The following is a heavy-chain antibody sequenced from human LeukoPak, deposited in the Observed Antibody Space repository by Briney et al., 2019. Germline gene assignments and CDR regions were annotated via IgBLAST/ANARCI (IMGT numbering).Heavy chain of an antibody. V-gene: IGHV5-51*01. CDR3: ARQRYSYGLGGDY. J-gene: IGHJ4*02. CDR2: INPGDSAT. CDR1: GSRFASSW. D-gene: IGHD5-18*01. Sequence: GGSWQISGQGSGSRFASSWIGGLRQLPGKGLEGLGIINPGDSATRYSPSFQGQVTISADKSISTAYLQWSSLKASDTAMYYCARQRYSYGLGGDYWDQGTLVTVSS.